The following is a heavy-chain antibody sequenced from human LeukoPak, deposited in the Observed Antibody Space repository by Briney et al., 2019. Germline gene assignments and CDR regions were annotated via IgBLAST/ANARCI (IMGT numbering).Heavy chain of an antibody. V-gene: IGHV3-9*01. CDR1: GFTFDDYA. D-gene: IGHD6-19*01. Sequence: GGSLRLSCAASGFTFDDYAMHWVRQAPGKGLEWVSGISWNSGSIGYADSVKGRFTISRDNAKNSLYLQMNSLRAEDSGVYYCARAGSGWYSNYYYMDVWGKGTTVIISS. CDR3: ARAGSGWYSNYYYMDV. CDR2: ISWNSGSI. J-gene: IGHJ6*03.